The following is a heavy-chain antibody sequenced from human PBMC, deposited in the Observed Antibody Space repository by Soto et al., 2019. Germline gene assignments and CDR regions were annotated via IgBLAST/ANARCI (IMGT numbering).Heavy chain of an antibody. Sequence: QVQLVQSGAEVKKPGSSVKVSCKASGGTFSSYAISWVRQSPGQGLEWMVGIIPIFGTANYAQKFQGRVTITAAESTSTAYMELSSLRSEDTAVYSCASQGSSRPFDYWGQGTLVTVSA. J-gene: IGHJ4*02. D-gene: IGHD6-6*01. CDR2: IIPIFGTA. CDR1: GGTFSSYA. CDR3: ASQGSSRPFDY. V-gene: IGHV1-69*12.